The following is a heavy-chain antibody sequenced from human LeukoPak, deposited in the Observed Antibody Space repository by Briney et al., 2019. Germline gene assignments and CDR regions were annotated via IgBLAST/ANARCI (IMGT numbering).Heavy chain of an antibody. J-gene: IGHJ4*02. V-gene: IGHV3-21*01. CDR3: ARDLETVFGVATMRYFDY. D-gene: IGHD3-3*01. Sequence: GGSLRLSCAASGFTFSSYAMIWVRQAPGKGLEWVSSISSSSSYIYYADSVKGRFTISRDNAKNSLHLQMNSLRAEDTAVYYCARDLETVFGVATMRYFDYWGQGTLVTVSS. CDR1: GFTFSSYA. CDR2: ISSSSSYI.